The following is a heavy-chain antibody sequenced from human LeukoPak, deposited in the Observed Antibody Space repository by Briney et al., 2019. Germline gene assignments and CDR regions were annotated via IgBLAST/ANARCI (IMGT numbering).Heavy chain of an antibody. CDR2: IIPIFGTA. CDR1: GGTFSSYA. V-gene: IGHV1-69*05. D-gene: IGHD5-24*01. CDR3: ARASQGRWLQSFGAFGI. Sequence: ASVKVSCKASGGTFSSYAISWVRQAPGQGLEWMGGIIPIFGTANYAQKFQGRVTITTDESTSTAYMELSSLRSEDTAVYYCARASQGRWLQSFGAFGIWGQGTMVTVSS. J-gene: IGHJ3*02.